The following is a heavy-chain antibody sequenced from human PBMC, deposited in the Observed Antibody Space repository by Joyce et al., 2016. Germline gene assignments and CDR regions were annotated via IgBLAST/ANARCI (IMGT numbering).Heavy chain of an antibody. D-gene: IGHD2-21*02. V-gene: IGHV2-5*02. Sequence: QIPLKESGPTLVRPTQTLTLACTLSGFSLGTRGVGVAWIRQPPGKALELLALLYWDDDKNYSPSLKNRRTVTRDTSGNQVVLTMTNMSPVDTATYYCAHRVVMTGDLWADVFDVWGQGTTVTVSS. CDR3: AHRVVMTGDLWADVFDV. J-gene: IGHJ3*01. CDR1: GFSLGTRGVG. CDR2: LYWDDDK.